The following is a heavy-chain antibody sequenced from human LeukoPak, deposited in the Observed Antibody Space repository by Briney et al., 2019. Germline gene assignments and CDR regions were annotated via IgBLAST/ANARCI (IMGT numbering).Heavy chain of an antibody. D-gene: IGHD3-10*01. CDR1: GGSFSGYY. CDR3: ARRTMVRGHTRIYYYYMDV. V-gene: IGHV4-34*01. Sequence: SETLSLTCAVYGGSFSGYYWSWIRQPPGKGLEWIGEINHSGSTNYNPSLKSRVTISVDTSKNQFSLKLSSVTAADTAVYYCARRTMVRGHTRIYYYYMDVWGKGTTVTISS. J-gene: IGHJ6*03. CDR2: INHSGST.